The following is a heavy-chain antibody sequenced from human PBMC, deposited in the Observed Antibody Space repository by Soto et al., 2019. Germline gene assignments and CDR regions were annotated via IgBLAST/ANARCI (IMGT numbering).Heavy chain of an antibody. CDR1: GYTFTIYG. D-gene: IGHD3-22*01. CDR2: ISGYNGNT. V-gene: IGHV1-18*04. J-gene: IGHJ4*02. Sequence: QVQLVQSGAEVKKPGASVKVSCKASGYTFTIYGISWVRQAPGQGLEWMGWISGYNGNTDYAQNLQDRVTLTTDASQSSVYVELLCLRSDDTAVNYCARVDSYHSSGDYGYWGPGTLITVSA. CDR3: ARVDSYHSSGDYGY.